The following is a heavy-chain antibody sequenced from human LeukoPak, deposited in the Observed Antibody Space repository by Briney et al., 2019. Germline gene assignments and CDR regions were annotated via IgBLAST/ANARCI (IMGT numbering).Heavy chain of an antibody. Sequence: ASVKVSCKASGYTFTRYDINWVRQATGQGLEWRGGMNPNSGNTGYAQKFQGRVTMTRNTSISTAYMELSSLRSEDTAVYYCARYYDILTGTPTHPNRGAFEIWGQGTMVTVSS. D-gene: IGHD3-9*01. J-gene: IGHJ3*02. CDR2: MNPNSGNT. CDR3: ARYYDILTGTPTHPNRGAFEI. CDR1: GYTFTRYD. V-gene: IGHV1-8*01.